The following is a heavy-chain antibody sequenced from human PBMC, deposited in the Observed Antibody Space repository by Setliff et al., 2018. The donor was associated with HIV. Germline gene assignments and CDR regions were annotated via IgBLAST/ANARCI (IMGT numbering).Heavy chain of an antibody. CDR1: GGSLTGGAYY. Sequence: TLSLTCTVSGGSLTGGAYYWSWIRQPAGKGLEWLGYIYTSGSTNYNPSLKSRVTISLDTSKNQFSLRLSSVSAADTAVYYCARFAAAGAPGPTDFAYWGQGTLVTVSS. CDR2: IYTSGST. V-gene: IGHV4-61*09. J-gene: IGHJ4*02. D-gene: IGHD6-13*01. CDR3: ARFAAAGAPGPTDFAY.